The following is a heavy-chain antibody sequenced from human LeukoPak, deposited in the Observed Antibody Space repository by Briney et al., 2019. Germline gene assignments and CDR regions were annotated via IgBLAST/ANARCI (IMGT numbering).Heavy chain of an antibody. D-gene: IGHD5-18*01. CDR1: GYTFTSYG. CDR3: ARNLDSYGTYYFDY. V-gene: IGHV1-18*01. J-gene: IGHJ4*02. CDR2: VSAYNGNT. Sequence: ASVNVSCKASGYTFTSYGISWVRQAPGQGLEWMGWVSAYNGNTNYAQKLQGRVTMTTDTSTSTAYMELRSLRPDDTAVYYCARNLDSYGTYYFDYWGQGTLVTVSS.